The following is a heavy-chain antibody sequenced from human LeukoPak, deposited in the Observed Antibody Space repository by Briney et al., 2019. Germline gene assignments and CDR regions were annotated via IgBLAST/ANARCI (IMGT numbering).Heavy chain of an antibody. V-gene: IGHV3-30*04. D-gene: IGHD5-12*01. J-gene: IGHJ3*02. CDR3: ARERHLGATRSDDAFDI. CDR2: ISYDGSNK. Sequence: GGSLRLSCAASGFTFSSYAMHWVRQAPGKGLEWVAVISYDGSNKYYADSVKGRFTISRDNSKNTLYLQMNSLRAEDTAVYYCARERHLGATRSDDAFDIWGQGTMVTVSS. CDR1: GFTFSSYA.